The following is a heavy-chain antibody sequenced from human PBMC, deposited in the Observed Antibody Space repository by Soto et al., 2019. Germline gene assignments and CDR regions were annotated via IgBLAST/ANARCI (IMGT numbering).Heavy chain of an antibody. Sequence: GGSLRLSCAASGFTFSSYEMNWVRQAPGKGLEWVSYISSSGSTIYYADSVKGRFTISRDNAKNSLYLQMNSLRAEDTAVYYCARVGGYSNGYFPYYFDYRGQGTLVTVSS. CDR3: ARVGGYSNGYFPYYFDY. J-gene: IGHJ4*02. V-gene: IGHV3-48*03. CDR1: GFTFSSYE. CDR2: ISSSGSTI. D-gene: IGHD3-22*01.